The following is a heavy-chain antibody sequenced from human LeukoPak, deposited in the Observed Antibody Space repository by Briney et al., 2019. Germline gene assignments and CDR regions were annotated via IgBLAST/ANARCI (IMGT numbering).Heavy chain of an antibody. D-gene: IGHD5-12*01. CDR3: ARVWGYRNGFDY. CDR2: ISSSSGTI. J-gene: IGHJ4*02. Sequence: PGGSLRLSCAASGFTFSIYAMTWVRQAPGKGLEWVSYISSSSGTIYYADSVKGRFTISRDNAKNSLYLQMNSLRDEDTAVYYCARVWGYRNGFDYWGQGTLVTVSS. CDR1: GFTFSIYA. V-gene: IGHV3-48*02.